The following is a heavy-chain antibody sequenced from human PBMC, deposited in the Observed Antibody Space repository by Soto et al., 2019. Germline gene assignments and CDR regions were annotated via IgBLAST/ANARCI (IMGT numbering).Heavy chain of an antibody. CDR3: ARGAMANFDY. J-gene: IGHJ4*02. Sequence: QVPLVQSGAEVKQPGSSVKVSCKASGGTFGSQGIAWVRQAPGQGLEWMGGFIAMLGTPTYAKKVQGRATITADESLTSSYLELRSLRSEDTGVYFCARGAMANFDYWGQGTVVTVSS. CDR1: GGTFGSQG. CDR2: FIAMLGTP. D-gene: IGHD5-18*01. V-gene: IGHV1-69*01.